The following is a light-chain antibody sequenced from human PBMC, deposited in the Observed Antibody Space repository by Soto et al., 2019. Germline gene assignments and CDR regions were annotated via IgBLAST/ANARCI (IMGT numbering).Light chain of an antibody. Sequence: DIQMTQFPSTLSASVGDRVTITCRASQSISSWLAWYQEKPGKAPKLLIYKASSLQTGVPSRLSGSGSGTEFTLTISSLQPDDFATYYCQQYKSYPLTFGGGTKVEIK. CDR1: QSISSW. CDR2: KAS. J-gene: IGKJ4*01. V-gene: IGKV1-5*03. CDR3: QQYKSYPLT.